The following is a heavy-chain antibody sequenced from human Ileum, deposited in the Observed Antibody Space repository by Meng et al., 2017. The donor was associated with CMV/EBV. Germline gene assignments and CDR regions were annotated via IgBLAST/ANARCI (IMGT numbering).Heavy chain of an antibody. J-gene: IGHJ4*02. V-gene: IGHV4-34*01. CDR1: CGSFSDFF. Sequence: QVPRPRWGAGPLKPAETLSLTCALYCGSFSDFFWGWIRQPPGKGLEWIGESSHSGNTKYNPSLKSRVTISVDASKNQFSLNMRSVTAADTAVYYCARGRDFWWEMDYTGQGTLVTVSS. CDR3: ARGRDFWWEMDY. D-gene: IGHD1-26*01. CDR2: SSHSGNT.